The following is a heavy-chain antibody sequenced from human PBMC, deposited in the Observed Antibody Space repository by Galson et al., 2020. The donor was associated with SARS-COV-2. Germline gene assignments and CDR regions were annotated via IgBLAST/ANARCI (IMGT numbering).Heavy chain of an antibody. CDR1: GYSISSGYY. D-gene: IGHD6-19*01. CDR2: TYHIGRP. J-gene: IGHJ4*02. Sequence: SETLSLTCTVSGYSISSGYYWGWIRQPPGTGLWWIGGTYHIGRPHYNPSLKSRVTISVDTSKNQFSLKLSSVTAADTAVYYCARDHLTRWLVRGYYFDYWGQGTLVTVSS. V-gene: IGHV4-38-2*02. CDR3: ARDHLTRWLVRGYYFDY.